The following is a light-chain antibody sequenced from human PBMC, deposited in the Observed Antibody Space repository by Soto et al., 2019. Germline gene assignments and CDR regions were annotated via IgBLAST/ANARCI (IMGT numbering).Light chain of an antibody. Sequence: DIQMTQSPSSLSASVGDRITITCRASQTISSYLNWYQQKPGKAPKLLIFAASSLQSGVPSRFSGGGSGTDFTLTISSLQPEDFATYYCQQSYSFPRTVGQGTKVDTK. CDR3: QQSYSFPRT. J-gene: IGKJ1*01. CDR1: QTISSY. CDR2: AAS. V-gene: IGKV1-39*01.